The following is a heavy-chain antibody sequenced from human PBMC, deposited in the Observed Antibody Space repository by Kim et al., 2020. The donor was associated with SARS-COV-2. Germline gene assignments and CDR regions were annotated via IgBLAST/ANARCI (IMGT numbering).Heavy chain of an antibody. D-gene: IGHD3-16*01. V-gene: IGHV3-74*01. CDR3: AKGGTSVIDY. Sequence: EGSLRLSCAASGFTFSSYWMHWVRQAPGKGLVWVSRINSDGGSTSYADSVKGRFTISRDNAKNTLYLQMNSLRAEDTAVYYCAKGGTSVIDYWGQGTMVTVSS. J-gene: IGHJ4*02. CDR1: GFTFSSYW. CDR2: INSDGGST.